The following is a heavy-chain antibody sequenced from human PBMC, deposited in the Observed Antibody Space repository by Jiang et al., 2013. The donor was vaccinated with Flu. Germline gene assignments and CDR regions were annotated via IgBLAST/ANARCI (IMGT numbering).Heavy chain of an antibody. CDR2: IYTSGST. CDR3: AGGGSSWYGGAYYFDY. J-gene: IGHJ4*01. D-gene: IGHD6-13*01. Sequence: SGSGLVKPSQTLSLTCTVSGGSISSGSYYWSWIRQPAGKGLEWIGRIYTSGSTNYNPSLKSRVTISVDTSKNQFSLKLSSVTAADTAVYYCAGGGSSWYGGAYYFDY. CDR1: GGSISSGSYY. V-gene: IGHV4-61*02.